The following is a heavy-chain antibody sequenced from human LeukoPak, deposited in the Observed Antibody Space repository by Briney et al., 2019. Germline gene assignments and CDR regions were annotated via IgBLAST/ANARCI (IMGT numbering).Heavy chain of an antibody. V-gene: IGHV4-31*03. Sequence: PSETLSLTCTVSGGSISSSSHYWGWIRQHPGKGLEWIGYIYYSGSTYYNPSLKSRVTISVDTSKNQFSLKLSSVTAADTAVYYCARDNPAYPYYFDYWGQGTLVTVSS. J-gene: IGHJ4*02. CDR3: ARDNPAYPYYFDY. CDR1: GGSISSSSHY. D-gene: IGHD3-16*01. CDR2: IYYSGST.